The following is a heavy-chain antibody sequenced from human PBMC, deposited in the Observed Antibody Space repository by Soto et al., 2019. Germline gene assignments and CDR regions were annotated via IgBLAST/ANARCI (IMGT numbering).Heavy chain of an antibody. V-gene: IGHV4-31*03. CDR1: GGSISSGGYY. D-gene: IGHD3-10*01. Sequence: TLSLTCTVSGGSISSGGYYWSWIRQHPGKGLEWIGYIYYSGSTYYNPSLKSRVTISVDTSKNQFSLKLSSVTAADTAVYYCARVPLWFGESPYYFDYWGQGTLVTVSS. J-gene: IGHJ4*02. CDR3: ARVPLWFGESPYYFDY. CDR2: IYYSGST.